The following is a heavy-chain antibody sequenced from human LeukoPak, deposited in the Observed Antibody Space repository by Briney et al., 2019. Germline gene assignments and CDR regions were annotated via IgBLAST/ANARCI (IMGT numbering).Heavy chain of an antibody. CDR3: AKDPIVVVPAVPDY. CDR1: GFTFSTYA. D-gene: IGHD2-2*01. CDR2: ISGSGAGT. Sequence: GGSLRLSCAASGFTFSTYAMNWVRQAPGKGLEWVSTISGSGAGTHYSDSVKGRFTISRDNSKNTLYLQMNSLRAEDTAVYYCAKDPIVVVPAVPDYWGQGTLVTVPS. V-gene: IGHV3-23*01. J-gene: IGHJ4*02.